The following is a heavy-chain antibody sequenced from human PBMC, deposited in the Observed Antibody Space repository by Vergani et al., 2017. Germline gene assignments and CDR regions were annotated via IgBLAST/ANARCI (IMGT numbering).Heavy chain of an antibody. J-gene: IGHJ3*02. CDR3: TTGPIRLLLGIFAFDI. Sequence: EVQLVESGGGLVKPGGSLRLSCAASGFTFSNAWMSWVRQAPRQGLEWVGRIKSKTDGVTTDYAAPGKGRFTIARDDSKNTLYLQMNSLKTEDTAVYYCTTGPIRLLLGIFAFDIWGQGTMVTVSS. D-gene: IGHD5-18*01. V-gene: IGHV3-15*01. CDR1: GFTFSNAW. CDR2: IKSKTDGVTT.